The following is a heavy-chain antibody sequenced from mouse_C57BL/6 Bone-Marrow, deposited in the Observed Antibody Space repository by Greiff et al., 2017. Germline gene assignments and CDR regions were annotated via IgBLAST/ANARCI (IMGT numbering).Heavy chain of an antibody. Sequence: QVQLQQSGAELARPGASVKLSCKASGYTFTSYGISWVKQRTGQGLEWIGEIYPRSGNTYYNEKFKGKATLTADKSSSTAYMELRSLTSESSAVYFCARLYYYGSDGYFDVWGTGTTVTVSS. CDR2: IYPRSGNT. CDR1: GYTFTSYG. CDR3: ARLYYYGSDGYFDV. D-gene: IGHD1-1*01. J-gene: IGHJ1*03. V-gene: IGHV1-81*01.